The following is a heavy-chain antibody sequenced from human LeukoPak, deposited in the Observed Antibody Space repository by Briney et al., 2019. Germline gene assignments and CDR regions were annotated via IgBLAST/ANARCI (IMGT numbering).Heavy chain of an antibody. D-gene: IGHD3-22*01. CDR3: ARTYYYDSSGSYSGGKYFDY. J-gene: IGHJ4*02. CDR2: KYLNRIT. V-gene: IGHV4-39*01. Sequence: PSETLSLTCSVSGGSISTSGYYWGWIRQPPGKGLEWIGSKYLNRITYYNPSLKSRVTISVDTSKNQFSLKLSSVTAADTAVYYCARTYYYDSSGSYSGGKYFDYWGQGTLVPVSS. CDR1: GGSISTSGYY.